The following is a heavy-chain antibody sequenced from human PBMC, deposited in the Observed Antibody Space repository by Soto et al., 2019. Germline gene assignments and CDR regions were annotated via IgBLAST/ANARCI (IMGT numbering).Heavy chain of an antibody. D-gene: IGHD3-10*01. CDR2: ISAYNGNT. CDR3: ARGSPFTMVRGVTPFDY. CDR1: GYTFTSYG. V-gene: IGHV1-18*01. J-gene: IGHJ4*02. Sequence: QVQLVQSGAEVKKPGASVKVSCKASGYTFTSYGISWVRQAPGQGLEWMGWISAYNGNTNYAQKLQGRVTMTTDTSTSTAYLELRSLRSDDPAVYYCARGSPFTMVRGVTPFDYWGQGTLVTVSS.